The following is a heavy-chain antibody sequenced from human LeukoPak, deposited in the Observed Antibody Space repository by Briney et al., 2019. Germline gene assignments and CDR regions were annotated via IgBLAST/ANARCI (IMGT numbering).Heavy chain of an antibody. Sequence: GGPLILSCATSGFTFSSYGMHWVRQAPGKGLEWVAVIWYDGSNIHYADSVQGRFTISRDSSKNMLYLQMNSLRAEDTGVYYCANNGVSPNYYYGMNVWGQGTTVTVSS. CDR3: ANNGVSPNYYYGMNV. V-gene: IGHV3-33*06. CDR1: GFTFSSYG. CDR2: IWYDGSNI. D-gene: IGHD2-8*01. J-gene: IGHJ6*02.